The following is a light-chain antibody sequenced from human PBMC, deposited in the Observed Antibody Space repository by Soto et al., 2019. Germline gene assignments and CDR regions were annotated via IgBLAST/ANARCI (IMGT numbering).Light chain of an antibody. J-gene: IGKJ1*01. V-gene: IGKV3-15*01. Sequence: EIVMTQSPATLSVSPGERATLSCRAGQSISNNLAWYQQKPGQAPRLLIYGASTRATGIPARFTGSGSGTEFTLTISSLQSEDFSVVYCQQYSNWPRTFGQGTKVEIK. CDR1: QSISNN. CDR3: QQYSNWPRT. CDR2: GAS.